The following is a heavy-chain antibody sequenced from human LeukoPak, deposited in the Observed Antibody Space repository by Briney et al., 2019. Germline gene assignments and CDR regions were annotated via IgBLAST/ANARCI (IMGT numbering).Heavy chain of an antibody. J-gene: IGHJ4*02. V-gene: IGHV3-30-3*01. D-gene: IGHD3-16*01. Sequence: GGSLRLSCAASGFTFSIYAMPWVRQAPGKGLEWVAVISYDGRNKYYADSVKGRFTISRDNSKNTLYLQMNSLRAEDTAVYYCARALGHYYDSQNQGGDYWGQGTLVTVSS. CDR3: ARALGHYYDSQNQGGDY. CDR1: GFTFSIYA. CDR2: ISYDGRNK.